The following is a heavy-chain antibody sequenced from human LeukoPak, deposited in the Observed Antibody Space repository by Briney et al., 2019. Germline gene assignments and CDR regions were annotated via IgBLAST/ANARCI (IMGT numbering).Heavy chain of an antibody. J-gene: IGHJ4*02. CDR2: ISSSDGTI. Sequence: PGGSLRLSCAASGFTFSDYEINWVRQAPGKGLEWVSYISSSDGTIYYADSVKGRFTISRDNAKNSLYLQMNSLRVEDTGIYYCARLRGGYNLYWGQGTLVTVSS. CDR1: GFTFSDYE. CDR3: ARLRGGYNLY. D-gene: IGHD5-24*01. V-gene: IGHV3-48*03.